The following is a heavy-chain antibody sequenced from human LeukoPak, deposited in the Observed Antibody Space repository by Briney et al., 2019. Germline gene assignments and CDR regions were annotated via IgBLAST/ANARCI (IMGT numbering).Heavy chain of an antibody. CDR3: VKDLRDGYNRDIFDY. Sequence: GGSLRLSCSASGFTFSSYAMHWVRQAPGKGLEYVSAISSNGGSTYYADSVKGRFTISRDNSKNTLYLQMSSLRAEDTAVYYCVKDLRDGYNRDIFDYWGQGTLVTVSS. CDR1: GFTFSSYA. V-gene: IGHV3-64D*09. J-gene: IGHJ4*02. CDR2: ISSNGGST. D-gene: IGHD5-24*01.